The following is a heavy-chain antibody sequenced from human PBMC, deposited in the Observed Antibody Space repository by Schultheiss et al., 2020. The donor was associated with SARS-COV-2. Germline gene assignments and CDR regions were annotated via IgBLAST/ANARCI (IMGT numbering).Heavy chain of an antibody. Sequence: ASVKVSCKASGYTFTGYYMHWVRQAPGQGLEWMGWINPNSGGTNYAQKFQGRVTMTRDTSTSTVYMELSSLRSDDTAVYYCARTARRDNWFDPWGQGTLVTVSS. CDR3: ARTARRDNWFDP. CDR2: INPNSGGT. CDR1: GYTFTGYY. V-gene: IGHV1-2*02. D-gene: IGHD5-18*01. J-gene: IGHJ5*02.